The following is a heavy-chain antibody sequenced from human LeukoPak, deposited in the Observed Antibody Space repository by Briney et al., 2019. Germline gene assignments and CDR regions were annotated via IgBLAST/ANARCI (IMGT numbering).Heavy chain of an antibody. J-gene: IGHJ5*02. D-gene: IGHD5-12*01. CDR3: AKPPGLRRLDP. V-gene: IGHV3-23*01. Sequence: GGSLRLSCAASGFTFSSYAMNWVRQAPGKGLEWVSGISGSAGSTYYADSMKGRFTISRDNSKNTLFLQMNSLRAEDTAVYYCAKPPGLRRLDPWGQGTLVTVSS. CDR1: GFTFSSYA. CDR2: ISGSAGST.